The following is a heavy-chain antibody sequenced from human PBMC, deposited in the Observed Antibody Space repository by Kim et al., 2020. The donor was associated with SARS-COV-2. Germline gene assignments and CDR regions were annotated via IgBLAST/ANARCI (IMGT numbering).Heavy chain of an antibody. CDR3: ARFKHKRITMVRGVVGTSNWFDP. J-gene: IGHJ5*02. CDR2: INHSGST. Sequence: SETLSLTCAVYGGSFSGYYWSWIRQPPGKGLEWIGEINHSGSTNYNPSLKSRVTISVDTSKNQFSLKLSSVTAADTAVYYCARFKHKRITMVRGVVGTSNWFDPWGQGTLVTVSS. V-gene: IGHV4-34*01. D-gene: IGHD3-10*01. CDR1: GGSFSGYY.